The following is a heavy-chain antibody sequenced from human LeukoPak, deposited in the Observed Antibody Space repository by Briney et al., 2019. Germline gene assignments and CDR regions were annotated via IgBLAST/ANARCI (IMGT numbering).Heavy chain of an antibody. D-gene: IGHD1-1*01. CDR1: GYSFTSYW. CDR3: ANRLEPVDYNEAY. V-gene: IGHV3-23*01. CDR2: ISGTGGST. Sequence: GESLKISCKGSGYSFTSYWIGWVRQAPGKGLEWVSAISGTGGSTYYADSVKGRFTISRDNSKNTLYLQMNSLRAEDTAVYYCANRLEPVDYNEAYWGQGTLVTVSS. J-gene: IGHJ4*02.